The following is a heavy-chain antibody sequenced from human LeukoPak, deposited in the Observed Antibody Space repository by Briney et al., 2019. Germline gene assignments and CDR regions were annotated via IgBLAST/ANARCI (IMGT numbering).Heavy chain of an antibody. V-gene: IGHV3-64*01. Sequence: GGSLRLSCAASGFTFSHYSMHWVRQAPGKGPEYVSAISSNGGSTYYANSVKGRFTISRDNSKSTLYLQMGSLRAEDMAVYYCAREGDSGPTDYWGQGTLVTVSS. J-gene: IGHJ4*02. D-gene: IGHD2-21*02. CDR2: ISSNGGST. CDR1: GFTFSHYS. CDR3: AREGDSGPTDY.